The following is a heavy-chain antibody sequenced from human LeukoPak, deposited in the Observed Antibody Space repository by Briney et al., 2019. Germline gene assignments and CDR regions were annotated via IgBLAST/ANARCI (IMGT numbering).Heavy chain of an antibody. CDR1: GYTFTSYG. J-gene: IGHJ6*03. D-gene: IGHD6-19*01. Sequence: SVKVSCKASGYTFTSYGISWARQAPGQGLEWVGGIIPIFGTANYAQKFQGRVTITADKSTSTAYMELSSLRSEDTAVYYCARAVAGTFGYYYYYMDVWGKGTTVTVSS. CDR3: ARAVAGTFGYYYYYMDV. V-gene: IGHV1-69*06. CDR2: IIPIFGTA.